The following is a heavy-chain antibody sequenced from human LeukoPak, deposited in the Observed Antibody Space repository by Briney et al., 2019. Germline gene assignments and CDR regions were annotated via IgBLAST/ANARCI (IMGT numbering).Heavy chain of an antibody. CDR3: ARHLASGSYYIMEY. V-gene: IGHV3-21*06. D-gene: IGHD3-10*01. CDR2: ISSGSSYI. Sequence: GGSLRLSCAASGFTFSSYSMNWVRQAPGKGLEWVSSISSGSSYIYYADSVKGRFTISRDNAKNSLYLQMNSLRAEDTAVYYCARHLASGSYYIMEYWGQGTLVTVSS. J-gene: IGHJ4*02. CDR1: GFTFSSYS.